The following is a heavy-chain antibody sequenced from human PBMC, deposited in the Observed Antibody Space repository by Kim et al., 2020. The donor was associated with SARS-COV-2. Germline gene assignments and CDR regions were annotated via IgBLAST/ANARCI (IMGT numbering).Heavy chain of an antibody. Sequence: ASVKVSCKASGYTFTSYDINWVRQATGQGLEWMGWMNPNSGNTGYAQKFQGRVTMTRNTSISTAYMELSSLRSEDTAVYYCASFTDPNRARNVWGMDVWGQGTXVTVSS. V-gene: IGHV1-8*01. D-gene: IGHD2-21*01. CDR2: MNPNSGNT. CDR3: ASFTDPNRARNVWGMDV. CDR1: GYTFTSYD. J-gene: IGHJ6*02.